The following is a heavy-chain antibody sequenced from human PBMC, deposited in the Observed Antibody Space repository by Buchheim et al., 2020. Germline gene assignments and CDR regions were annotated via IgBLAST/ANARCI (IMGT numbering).Heavy chain of an antibody. Sequence: HVQLQESGPGLVKPSETLSLTCTVSGGSVSSGSYYWSWIRQPPGKGLVWIGYIHYSGSTNYNPSLKSRVTISVDTSKNQFSLQLSSVTAADTAVYYCARRLDYNYFDYWGQGTL. CDR1: GGSVSSGSYY. CDR2: IHYSGST. J-gene: IGHJ4*02. V-gene: IGHV4-61*01. D-gene: IGHD4-11*01. CDR3: ARRLDYNYFDY.